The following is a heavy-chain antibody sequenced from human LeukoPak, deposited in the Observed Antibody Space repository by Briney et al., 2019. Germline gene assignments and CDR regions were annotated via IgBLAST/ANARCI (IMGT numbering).Heavy chain of an antibody. V-gene: IGHV4-34*01. Sequence: SETLSLTCAVYGVSFSGYYWSWIRQPPGKGLEWIGEINHSGSTNYNPSLKSRVTISVDTSKNQFSLKLSSVTAADTAVYYCARGPKKVVVPMPLKKNWFDPWGQGTLVTVSS. CDR2: INHSGST. J-gene: IGHJ5*02. CDR1: GVSFSGYY. CDR3: ARGPKKVVVPMPLKKNWFDP. D-gene: IGHD2-2*01.